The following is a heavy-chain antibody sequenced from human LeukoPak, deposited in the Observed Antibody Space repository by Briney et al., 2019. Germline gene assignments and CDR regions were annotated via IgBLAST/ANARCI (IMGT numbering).Heavy chain of an antibody. CDR3: ARVGGYSSSVYYGMDV. D-gene: IGHD6-6*01. V-gene: IGHV3-74*01. CDR2: INSDGSST. Sequence: GSLRLSCAASGFTFSSYWMHWVRQAPGKGLVWVSRINSDGSSTSYADSVKGRFTISRDNAKNTLYLQMNSLRAEDMAVYYCARVGGYSSSVYYGMDVWGQGTTVTVSS. CDR1: GFTFSSYW. J-gene: IGHJ6*02.